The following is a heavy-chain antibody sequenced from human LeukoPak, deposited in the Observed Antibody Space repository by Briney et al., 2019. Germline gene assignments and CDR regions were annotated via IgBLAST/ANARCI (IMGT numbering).Heavy chain of an antibody. D-gene: IGHD1-1*01. V-gene: IGHV4-4*02. CDR2: IYHSGST. Sequence: SETLSLTCAVSGGSISSSNWWCWVRQPPGKGLEWIGEIYHSGSTNYNPSLKSRVTISVDKSKNQFSLKLSSVTAADTAVYYCARALQGERRSVFDYWGQGTLVTVSS. CDR3: ARALQGERRSVFDY. J-gene: IGHJ4*02. CDR1: GGSISSSNW.